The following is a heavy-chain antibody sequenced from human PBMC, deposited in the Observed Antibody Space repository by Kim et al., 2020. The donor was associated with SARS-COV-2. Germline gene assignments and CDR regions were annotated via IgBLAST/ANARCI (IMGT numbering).Heavy chain of an antibody. V-gene: IGHV4-39*07. D-gene: IGHD2-21*02. CDR3: ARAKGSYCGGDCPVDY. Sequence: LKSRVTISVDTSKNQFSLKLSSVTAADTAVYYCARAKGSYCGGDCPVDYWGQGTLVTVSS. J-gene: IGHJ4*02.